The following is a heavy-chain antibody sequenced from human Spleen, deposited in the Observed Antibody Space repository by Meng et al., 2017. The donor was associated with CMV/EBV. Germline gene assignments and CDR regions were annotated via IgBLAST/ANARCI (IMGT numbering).Heavy chain of an antibody. CDR2: ISYDGSNK. CDR3: ARDGGPFDY. CDR1: GFTFSSYA. J-gene: IGHJ4*02. Sequence: QVQLVESGGGVVQPGMSLRLSCAASGFTFSSYAMHWVRQAPGKGLEWVAVISYDGSNKYYADSVKGRFTISRDNSKNTLYLQMNSLRAEDTAVYYCARDGGPFDYWGQGTLVTVSS. D-gene: IGHD3-16*01. V-gene: IGHV3-30-3*01.